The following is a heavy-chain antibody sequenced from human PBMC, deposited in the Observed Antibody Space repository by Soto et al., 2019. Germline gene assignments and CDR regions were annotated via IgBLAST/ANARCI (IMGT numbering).Heavy chain of an antibody. D-gene: IGHD1-26*01. J-gene: IGHJ6*02. Sequence: PGGSLRLSCAASGFTFSSYGIHWVRQAPGKGLEWVAVTWHDGSNENYADSVKGRFTISRDNSKSTLYLQMNSLRAEDTAVYFCARDKQLDGGTYSEYYGMEVWGQGTTVTVSS. CDR2: TWHDGSNE. CDR1: GFTFSSYG. CDR3: ARDKQLDGGTYSEYYGMEV. V-gene: IGHV3-33*01.